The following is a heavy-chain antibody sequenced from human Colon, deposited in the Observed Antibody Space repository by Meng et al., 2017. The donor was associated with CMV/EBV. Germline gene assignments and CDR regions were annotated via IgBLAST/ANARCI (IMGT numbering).Heavy chain of an antibody. CDR1: GGSILDNFQ. D-gene: IGHD2-8*01. Sequence: SETLSLTCTVSGGSILDNFQWGWIRQSPGKGLEWIGNIYHLGGTSYNPSLESRVTMSVDTSKNQFSLKLKSVTAADTAVYYCAKVEGVYCTNVVCSMATGDDAFDIWGQGTMVTVSS. J-gene: IGHJ3*02. CDR2: IYHLGGT. V-gene: IGHV4-39*07. CDR3: AKVEGVYCTNVVCSMATGDDAFDI.